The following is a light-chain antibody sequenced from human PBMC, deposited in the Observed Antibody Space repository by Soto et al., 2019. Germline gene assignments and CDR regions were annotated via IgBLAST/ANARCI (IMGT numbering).Light chain of an antibody. J-gene: IGLJ1*01. CDR2: DDS. V-gene: IGLV3-21*02. CDR3: QVWDNNSDHYV. CDR1: NIGSKS. Sequence: SYELTQPPSVSVAPRQTARITCGGNNIGSKSVHWYRQKPGQAPVLVVYDDSDRPSGIPERFSGSNSGNTATLTISRVEAGDEADYYCQVWDNNSDHYVFGTGTKVTVL.